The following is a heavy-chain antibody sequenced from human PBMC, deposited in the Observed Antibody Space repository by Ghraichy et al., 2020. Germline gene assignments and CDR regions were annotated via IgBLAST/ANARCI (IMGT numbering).Heavy chain of an antibody. CDR3: ARNLPSAFDI. CDR2: LLYNGKI. V-gene: IGHV4-39*01. Sequence: GGGVGRPPGNGLAGLGNLLYNGKIYDNPSLKSRLTLSVDTSKNPFSLHLTSVTAADTAVYYCARNLPSAFDICGQGSMVTVSS. J-gene: IGHJ3*02.